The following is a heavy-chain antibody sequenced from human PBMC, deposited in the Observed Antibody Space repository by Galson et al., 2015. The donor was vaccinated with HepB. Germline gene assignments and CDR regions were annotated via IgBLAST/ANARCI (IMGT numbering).Heavy chain of an antibody. CDR3: ARGSTMIVGPFDY. D-gene: IGHD3-22*01. Sequence: SLRLSCAASGXXXXXXXXXXXRQAPGXXXEXXXGIXXXGSTYXXDSVKGXFTISRDNSKNTLYLQMNSLRAEDTAVYYCARGSTMIVGPFDYWGQGTLVTVSS. CDR2: IXXXGST. V-gene: IGHV3-66*01. CDR1: GXXXXXXX. J-gene: IGHJ4*02.